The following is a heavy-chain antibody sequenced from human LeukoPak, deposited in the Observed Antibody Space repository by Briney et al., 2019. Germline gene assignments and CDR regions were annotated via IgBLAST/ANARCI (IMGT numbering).Heavy chain of an antibody. J-gene: IGHJ4*02. CDR3: ASAVGAGYYFDY. CDR1: GFTLSSYW. V-gene: IGHV3-20*04. Sequence: GGSLRLSCAASGFTLSSYWMSWVRQAPGKGLEWVSGINWSGSRTGYADSVKGRFTISRDNAKNSLYLQMNSLRAEDTAFYYCASAVGAGYYFDYWGQGTLVTVPS. D-gene: IGHD1-26*01. CDR2: INWSGSRT.